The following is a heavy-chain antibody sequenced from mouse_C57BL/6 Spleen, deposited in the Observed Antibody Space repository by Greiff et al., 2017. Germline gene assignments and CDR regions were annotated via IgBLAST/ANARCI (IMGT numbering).Heavy chain of an antibody. CDR1: GFTFSSYG. V-gene: IGHV5-6*02. J-gene: IGHJ1*03. Sequence: EVKLEESGGDLVKPGGSLKLSCAASGFTFSSYGMSWVRQTPDKRLEWVATISSGGSYTYYPASVKGRFTISRDNAKNTLYLQMSSLKSEDTAMYYCARQPSRYFDVWGTGTTVTVSS. CDR3: ARQPSRYFDV. CDR2: ISSGGSYT.